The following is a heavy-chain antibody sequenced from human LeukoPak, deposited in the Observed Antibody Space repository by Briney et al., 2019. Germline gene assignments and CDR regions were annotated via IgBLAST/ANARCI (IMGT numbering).Heavy chain of an antibody. V-gene: IGHV4-39*01. Sequence: SETLSLTCTVSGGSISSSSYYWGWIRQPPGKGLEWIGSIYHSGSTYYNPSLKSRVTISVDTSKNQFSLKLSSVTAADTAVYYCARPSRSSVFYFDYWGQGTLVTVSS. CDR2: IYHSGST. CDR1: GGSISSSSYY. CDR3: ARPSRSSVFYFDY. D-gene: IGHD6-13*01. J-gene: IGHJ4*02.